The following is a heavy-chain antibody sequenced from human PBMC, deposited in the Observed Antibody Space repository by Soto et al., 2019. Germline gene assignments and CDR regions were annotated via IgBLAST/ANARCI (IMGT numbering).Heavy chain of an antibody. J-gene: IGHJ3*02. V-gene: IGHV3-23*01. CDR3: AKEGSSRGGAFDI. D-gene: IGHD6-13*01. CDR1: GFTFSSYA. CDR2: ISGRGGST. Sequence: EVQLLESGGGLVQPGGSLRLSCAASGFTFSSYAMSWVRQAPGKGLEWVSAISGRGGSTYYADSVKGRFTISRDNSKNPLDLQMNSLRAEDTAVYYCAKEGSSRGGAFDIWGQGTMVTVSS.